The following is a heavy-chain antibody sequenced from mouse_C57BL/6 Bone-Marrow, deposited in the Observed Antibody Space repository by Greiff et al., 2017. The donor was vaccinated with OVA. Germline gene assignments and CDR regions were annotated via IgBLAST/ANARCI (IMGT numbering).Heavy chain of an antibody. CDR3: ARRGYYGSPFAY. D-gene: IGHD1-1*01. V-gene: IGHV5-6*01. J-gene: IGHJ3*01. Sequence: EVQLVASGGDFVKPGGSLKLSCAASGFTFSSYGMSWVRQTPDKRLEWVATISSGGSYTYYPASVKGRFNITRDKDKNTLNLQMSRLKTEDTAMYYCARRGYYGSPFAYWGQGTLVTVSA. CDR2: ISSGGSYT. CDR1: GFTFSSYG.